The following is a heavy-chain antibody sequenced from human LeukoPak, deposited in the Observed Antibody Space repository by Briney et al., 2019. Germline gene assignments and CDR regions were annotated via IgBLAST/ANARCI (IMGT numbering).Heavy chain of an antibody. CDR1: GGSISSGGYY. D-gene: IGHD3-22*01. CDR2: IYYSGST. J-gene: IGHJ4*02. CDR3: ARAHYYDSSFTRSYFDY. V-gene: IGHV4-31*03. Sequence: PSETLSLTCTVSGGSISSGGYYWSWIRQHPGKGLEWIGYIYYSGSTYYNPSLKSRVTISVDTSKNQFSLKLSSVTAADTAVYSCARAHYYDSSFTRSYFDYWGQGTLVTVSS.